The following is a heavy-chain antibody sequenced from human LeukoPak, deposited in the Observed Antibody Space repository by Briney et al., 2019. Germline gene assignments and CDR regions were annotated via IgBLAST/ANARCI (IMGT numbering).Heavy chain of an antibody. J-gene: IGHJ5*02. CDR3: ARGRFWAARTVLSPNWFDP. CDR1: GGSISSGGYS. D-gene: IGHD6-6*01. CDR2: IYYSGST. V-gene: IGHV4-30-4*07. Sequence: SETLSLTCAVSGGSISSGGYSWSWIRQPPGKGLEWIGYIYYSGSTYYNPSLKSRVTISVDTSKNQFSLKLSSVTAADTAVYYCARGRFWAARTVLSPNWFDPWGQGTLVTVSS.